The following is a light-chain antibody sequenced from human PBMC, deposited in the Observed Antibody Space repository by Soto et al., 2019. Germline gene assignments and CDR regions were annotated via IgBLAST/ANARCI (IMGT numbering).Light chain of an antibody. Sequence: DIQMTQSPSTLSASVGDRVTITCRASQSISSWLAWYQLKPGKAPKLLIHTAATLDSGVPSRFSGSGSGTQFTLTISSLQPDDFATYYCQQYNSYSGLTFGGGTKVEIK. CDR1: QSISSW. J-gene: IGKJ4*01. CDR3: QQYNSYSGLT. CDR2: TAA. V-gene: IGKV1-5*03.